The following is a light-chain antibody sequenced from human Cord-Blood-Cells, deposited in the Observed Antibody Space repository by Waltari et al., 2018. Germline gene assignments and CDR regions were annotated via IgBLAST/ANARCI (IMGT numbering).Light chain of an antibody. J-gene: IGLJ1*01. Sequence: QSALTQPASVSGSPGQSITISCTGTSSDAGGYNYVSWYQQQPGKAPKLMIYDVSNRPSGVSNRFSGSKSGNTASLTISGLQAEDEADYYCSSYTSSSTPFYVFGTGTKVTVL. V-gene: IGLV2-14*01. CDR3: SSYTSSSTPFYV. CDR2: DVS. CDR1: SSDAGGYNY.